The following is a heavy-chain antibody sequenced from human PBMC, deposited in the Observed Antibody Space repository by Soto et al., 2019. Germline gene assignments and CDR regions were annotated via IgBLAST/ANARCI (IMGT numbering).Heavy chain of an antibody. CDR2: IIPIFGTA. Sequence: SVKVSCKASGSTFSSYAISWVRQAPGQGLEWMGGIIPIFGTANYAQKFQGRVTITADESTSTAYMELSSLRSEDTAVYYCASSWYYDSWCYYQTARVLFDFSGKGTRVTVSS. D-gene: IGHD3-22*01. J-gene: IGHJ4*02. V-gene: IGHV1-69*01. CDR1: GSTFSSYA. CDR3: ASSWYYDSWCYYQTARVLFDF.